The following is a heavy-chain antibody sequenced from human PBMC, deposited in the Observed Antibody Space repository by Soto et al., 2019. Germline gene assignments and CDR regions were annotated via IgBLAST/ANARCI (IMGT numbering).Heavy chain of an antibody. CDR1: GGSISSGGYY. CDR2: IYYSGST. Sequence: QVQLQESGPGLVKPSQTLSLTCTVSGGSISSGGYYWSWIRQHPGKGLEWIGYIYYSGSTYYNPSLKSRVTISVDTSKNQFSLKLSSVTAADTTVYYCARIRIRGSSWLFDYWGQGTLVTVSS. J-gene: IGHJ4*02. D-gene: IGHD6-13*01. V-gene: IGHV4-31*03. CDR3: ARIRIRGSSWLFDY.